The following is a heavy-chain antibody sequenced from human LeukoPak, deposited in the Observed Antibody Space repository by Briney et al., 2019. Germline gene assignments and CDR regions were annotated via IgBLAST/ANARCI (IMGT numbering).Heavy chain of an antibody. CDR1: GGFISSYY. Sequence: PSETLSLTCTVSGGFISSYYWSWIRQPAGKGLEWIGRIYTSGSTNYNPSLKSRVTMSVDTSKNQFSLKLSSVTAADTAVYYCARDTMGAKSSAFDIWGQGTMVTVSS. CDR2: IYTSGST. V-gene: IGHV4-4*07. J-gene: IGHJ3*02. D-gene: IGHD1-26*01. CDR3: ARDTMGAKSSAFDI.